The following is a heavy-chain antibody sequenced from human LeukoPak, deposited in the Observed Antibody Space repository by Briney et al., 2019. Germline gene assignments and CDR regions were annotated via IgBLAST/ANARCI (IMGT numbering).Heavy chain of an antibody. V-gene: IGHV3-11*01. CDR1: GFTFSDYY. D-gene: IGHD6-6*01. J-gene: IGHJ4*02. CDR2: ISSSASTI. CDR3: ARMYGSSSSYFDY. Sequence: PGGSLRLSCAASGFTFSDYYMSWVRQAPGKGLEWVSYISSSASTIYYANSVKGRFTISRDNAKNSLYLQMNSLRAEDTAVYYCARMYGSSSSYFDYWGQGTLVTVSS.